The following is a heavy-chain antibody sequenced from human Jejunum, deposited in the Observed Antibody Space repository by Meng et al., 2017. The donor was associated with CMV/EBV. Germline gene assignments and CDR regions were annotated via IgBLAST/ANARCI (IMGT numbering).Heavy chain of an antibody. J-gene: IGHJ4*02. Sequence: VQVVSSAGGLTTPGGSLRRSWTTSGFTFSYHSMEWVRQAPGKGLEWVGGAENKGESYTKKYASSVKGRFTISRDHTKNSLYLQMSSLKTEDTAVYYCARKLDSSASVWGQGTLVTVSS. V-gene: IGHV3-72*01. CDR3: ARKLDSSASV. CDR1: GFTFSYHS. CDR2: AENKGESYTK. D-gene: IGHD3-22*01.